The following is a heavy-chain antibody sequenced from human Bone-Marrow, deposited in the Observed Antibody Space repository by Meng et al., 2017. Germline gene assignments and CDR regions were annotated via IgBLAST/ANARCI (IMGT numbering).Heavy chain of an antibody. D-gene: IGHD2-21*01. CDR2: IYSGGRT. CDR1: GFTFSSYA. V-gene: IGHV3-NL1*01. CDR3: HCYGY. J-gene: IGHJ4*02. Sequence: GGSLRLSCAASGFTFSSYAMHWVRQAPGKGLEWVSVIYSGGRTYYADSVKGRFTISSDNSKNTLWLQMDSLRPEDTAVYYCHCYGYWGQGTLVTVSS.